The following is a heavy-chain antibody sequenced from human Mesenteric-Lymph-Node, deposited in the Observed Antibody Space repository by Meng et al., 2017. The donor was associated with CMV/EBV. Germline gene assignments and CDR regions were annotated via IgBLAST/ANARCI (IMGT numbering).Heavy chain of an antibody. V-gene: IGHV3-23*01. CDR1: GRTLRSYA. D-gene: IGHD4-17*01. J-gene: IGHJ2*01. CDR3: AKIHDFGDRHDWYFDL. CDR2: ISDSAGRT. Sequence: SGRTLRSYARTWVRQAPGKGLAWVSTISDSAGRTYYADSVKGRFTISRDNSKNTLYLQMNSLRAEDTAVYYCAKIHDFGDRHDWYFDLWGRGTLVTVSS.